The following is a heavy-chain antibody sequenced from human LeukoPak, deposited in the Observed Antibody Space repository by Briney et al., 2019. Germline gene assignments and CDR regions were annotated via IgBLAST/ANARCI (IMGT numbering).Heavy chain of an antibody. D-gene: IGHD1-26*01. V-gene: IGHV1-2*02. Sequence: RAPVKVSCKASGYTFTGYYMHWVRQAPGQGLEWMGWINPNSGGTNYAQKFQGRVTMTRDTSISTAYMELSRLRSDDTAVYYRARISRVGATGHYYYYMDVWGKGTTVTVSS. CDR3: ARISRVGATGHYYYYMDV. CDR2: INPNSGGT. CDR1: GYTFTGYY. J-gene: IGHJ6*03.